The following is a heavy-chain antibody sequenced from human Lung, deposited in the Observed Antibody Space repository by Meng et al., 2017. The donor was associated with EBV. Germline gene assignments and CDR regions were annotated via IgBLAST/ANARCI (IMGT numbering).Heavy chain of an antibody. Sequence: VQLQQSGPGLVKPSQTLPLTWVISGDSVSSSSAAWTWIRQSPSRGLEWLGRTYYRSKWYNDYAVFVKSRITINPDTSKNQFSLQLNSVTPEDTAVYYCARGATSVFDLWGRGTLVTVSS. CDR3: ARGATSVFDL. CDR1: GDSVSSSSAA. V-gene: IGHV6-1*01. CDR2: TYYRSKWYN. J-gene: IGHJ2*01.